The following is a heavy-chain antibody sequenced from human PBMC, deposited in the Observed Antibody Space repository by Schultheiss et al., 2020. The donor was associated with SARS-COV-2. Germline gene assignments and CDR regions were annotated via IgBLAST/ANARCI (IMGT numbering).Heavy chain of an antibody. J-gene: IGHJ5*02. CDR1: GFSLSTSGVG. CDR3: ARTRGVYTLGRWFDP. V-gene: IGHV2-70*01. CDR2: IDWDDDK. D-gene: IGHD5/OR15-5a*01. Sequence: SGPTLVKPTQTLTLTCTFSGFSLSTSGVGVGWIRQPPGKALEWLALIDWDDDKYYSTSLKTRLTISKDTSKNQVFLTMTNMDPVDTATYYCARTRGVYTLGRWFDPWGQGTLVTVSS.